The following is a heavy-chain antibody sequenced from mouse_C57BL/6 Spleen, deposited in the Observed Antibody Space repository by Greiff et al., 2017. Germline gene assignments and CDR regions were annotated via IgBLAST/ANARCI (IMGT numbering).Heavy chain of an antibody. CDR3: ARSPFITTVVAYFYYAMDY. D-gene: IGHD1-1*01. CDR2: IDPSDSET. CDR1: GYTFTSYW. J-gene: IGHJ4*01. V-gene: IGHV1-52*01. Sequence: QVQLQQPGAELVRPGSSVKLSCKASGYTFTSYWMHWVKQRPIQGLEWIGNIDPSDSETHYNQKFKDKATLTVDKSSSTASMQLSSLTSEDSAVYYCARSPFITTVVAYFYYAMDYWGQGTSVTVSS.